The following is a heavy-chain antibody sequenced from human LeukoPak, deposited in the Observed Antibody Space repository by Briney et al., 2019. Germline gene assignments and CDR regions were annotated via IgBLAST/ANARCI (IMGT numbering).Heavy chain of an antibody. CDR1: GFTFSTYA. J-gene: IGHJ4*02. CDR3: AKDWGVANTLFGVDN. V-gene: IGHV3-23*01. CDR2: ISGSGGST. Sequence: GGSLRLSCAASGFTFSTYAMSWVRQAPGKGLEWVSAISGSGGSTYYADSVRGRFTISRDNTKNTLYLQMNSLRAEDTAVYFCAKDWGVANTLFGVDNWGQGTLVTVSS. D-gene: IGHD3-10*01.